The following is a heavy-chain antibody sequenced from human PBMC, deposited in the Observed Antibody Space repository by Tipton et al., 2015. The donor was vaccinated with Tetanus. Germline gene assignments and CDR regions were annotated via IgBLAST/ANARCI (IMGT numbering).Heavy chain of an antibody. CDR1: GFTFSSYA. V-gene: IGHV3-23*01. J-gene: IGHJ4*02. Sequence: SLRLSCAASGFTFSSYAMSWVRQAPGKGLEWVSAISGSGGSTYYADSVKGRFTISRDNSKNTLYLQMNSLRAEDTAVYYCAKGRGYSYGGGPGYWGQGTLVTVSS. D-gene: IGHD5-18*01. CDR3: AKGRGYSYGGGPGY. CDR2: ISGSGGST.